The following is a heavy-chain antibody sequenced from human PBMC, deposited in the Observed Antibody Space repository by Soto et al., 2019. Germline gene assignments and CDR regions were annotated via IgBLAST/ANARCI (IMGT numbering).Heavy chain of an antibody. D-gene: IGHD2-2*01. J-gene: IGHJ6*02. CDR1: GYTFTGHY. V-gene: IGHV1-2*02. CDR2: INPNSGGT. Sequence: QVQLVQSGAEVRKPGASVRVSCKASGYTFTGHYIHWVRQAPGQGLEWMGWINPNSGGTNYAQKFQGRVTITADKSTSTAYMELSSLRSEDTAVYYCARDGIVVVPAAPYGMDVWGQGTTVTVSS. CDR3: ARDGIVVVPAAPYGMDV.